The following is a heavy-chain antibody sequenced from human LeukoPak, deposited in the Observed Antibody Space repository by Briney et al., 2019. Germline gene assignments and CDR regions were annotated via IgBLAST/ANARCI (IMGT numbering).Heavy chain of an antibody. CDR3: ARVYDDYGSAYYFDY. J-gene: IGHJ4*02. D-gene: IGHD3-10*01. CDR1: AYSISSGYY. V-gene: IGHV4-38-2*02. Sequence: PSETLSLTCTVSAYSISSGYYWGWIRQPPGKGLEWIGIIYHTGSTYYNLSLKSRVTISVDTSKNQFSLKLSSMTAADTAVYYCARVYDDYGSAYYFDYWGQGTLVTVSS. CDR2: IYHTGST.